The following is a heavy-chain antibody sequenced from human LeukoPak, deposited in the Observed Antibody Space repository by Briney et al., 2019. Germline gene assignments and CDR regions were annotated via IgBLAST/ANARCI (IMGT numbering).Heavy chain of an antibody. CDR2: ISYDGSNK. D-gene: IGHD1-26*01. CDR1: GFTFSSYG. J-gene: IGHJ3*02. Sequence: SGGSLRLSCAASGFTFSSYGMHWVRQAPGKGLEWVAVISYDGSNKYYADSVKGRSTISRDNAKNSLYLQMNSLRAEDTAVYYCARGGSYLSAFDIWGQGTMVTVSS. CDR3: ARGGSYLSAFDI. V-gene: IGHV3-30*03.